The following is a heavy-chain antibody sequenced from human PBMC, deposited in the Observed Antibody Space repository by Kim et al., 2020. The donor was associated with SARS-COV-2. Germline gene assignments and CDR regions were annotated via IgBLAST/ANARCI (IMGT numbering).Heavy chain of an antibody. J-gene: IGHJ4*02. Sequence: GGSLRLSCAASGFTFSLYTIHWVRQAPGKGLELVAVISYDGSNRYYADSVRGRFTISRDNSKNTLYLQMNSLRPEDTAVYYCSVWGVAGKDYWGQGTLVTVSS. V-gene: IGHV3-30-3*01. CDR2: ISYDGSNR. CDR3: SVWGVAGKDY. D-gene: IGHD6-19*01. CDR1: GFTFSLYT.